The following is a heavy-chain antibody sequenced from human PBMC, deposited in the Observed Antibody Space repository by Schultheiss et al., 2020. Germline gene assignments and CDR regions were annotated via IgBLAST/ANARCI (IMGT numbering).Heavy chain of an antibody. V-gene: IGHV1-18*01. CDR3: ARVRTYYYGSGRISPSDY. CDR1: GYTFTSYG. CDR2: ISAYNGNT. J-gene: IGHJ4*02. D-gene: IGHD3-10*01. Sequence: ASVKVSGKASGYTFTSYGISWVRQAPGQGLEWMGWISAYNGNTNYAQKLQGRVTMTTDTSTSTAYMELRSLRSDDTAVYYCARVRTYYYGSGRISPSDYWGQGTLVTVSS.